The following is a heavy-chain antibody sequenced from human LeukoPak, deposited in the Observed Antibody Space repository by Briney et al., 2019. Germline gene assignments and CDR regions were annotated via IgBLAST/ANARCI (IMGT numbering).Heavy chain of an antibody. V-gene: IGHV3-23*01. Sequence: GGSLRLSCEASGFTFSSYAMSWVRQAPGKGLEWVSAISGSGGSTYYADSVKGRFTISRDNAKNSLYLQMNSLRAEDTAVYYCARDYYDSSGYYYVSPSAYYFDYWGQGTLVTVPS. CDR2: ISGSGGST. J-gene: IGHJ4*02. CDR1: GFTFSSYA. CDR3: ARDYYDSSGYYYVSPSAYYFDY. D-gene: IGHD3-22*01.